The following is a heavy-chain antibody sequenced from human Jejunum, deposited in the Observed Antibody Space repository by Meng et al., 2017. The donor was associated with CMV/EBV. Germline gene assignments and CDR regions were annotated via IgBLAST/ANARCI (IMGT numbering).Heavy chain of an antibody. J-gene: IGHJ5*01. V-gene: IGHV3-66*01. CDR1: GISVTTNY. CDR3: ARGAMSFES. CDR2: IYSGGDKT. Sequence: LLVGSGGGLVQPGGSLRLSCAVSGISVTTNYMTWVRQTPGKGLEWVSVIYSGGDKTYYADSVKGRFTISRDSSRNTLYLQMTSLRAGDTALYYCARGAMSFESWGQGTLVTVSS.